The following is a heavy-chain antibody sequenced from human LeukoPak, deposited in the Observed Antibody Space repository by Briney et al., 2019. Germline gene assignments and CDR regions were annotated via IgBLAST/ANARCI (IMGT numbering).Heavy chain of an antibody. D-gene: IGHD6-6*01. V-gene: IGHV3-21*01. CDR3: AKAGRSIAARD. CDR2: ISSRSTYI. Sequence: KSGGSLRLSCAASGFNFNNCTFNWVRQAPGKGLEWVSSISSRSTYIYYADSMKGRFTISRDNAKNSLYLQMNSLRAEDTAVYYCAKAGRSIAARDWGQGTLVTVSS. J-gene: IGHJ4*02. CDR1: GFNFNNCT.